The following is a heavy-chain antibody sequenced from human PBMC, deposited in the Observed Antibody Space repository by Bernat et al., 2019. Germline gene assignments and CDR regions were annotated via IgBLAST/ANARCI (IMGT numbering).Heavy chain of an antibody. CDR1: GFTFSTYS. D-gene: IGHD3-16*02. CDR2: IGSSDTTI. J-gene: IGHJ4*02. V-gene: IGHV3-48*02. CDR3: AGPLGEFSLLNY. Sequence: EVQLVESGGGLVQPGGSLRLSCAASGFTFSTYSMNWVRQAPGKGLEWVSYIGSSDTTIYYAESVKGRFTISRDNAKNSLYLQMNSLRDEDTAVYYCAGPLGEFSLLNYWGQGILVTVSS.